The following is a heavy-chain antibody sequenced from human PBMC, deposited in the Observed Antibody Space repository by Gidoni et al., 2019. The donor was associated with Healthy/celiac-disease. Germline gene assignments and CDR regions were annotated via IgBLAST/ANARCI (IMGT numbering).Heavy chain of an antibody. CDR1: GCSVSTSGVG. D-gene: IGHD3-10*01. CDR3: AHSFLWLGGGIYGMDV. CDR2: IYWDDDK. J-gene: IGHJ6*02. Sequence: QSTLKESGPTLEKPTQTLQLTCTCSGCSVSTSGVGVGWSRQPPGKALEWLALIYWDDDKRYSPSLKRRLTITQDPSTNPVVLTLTTMDPVDTATYYCAHSFLWLGGGIYGMDVWGQGTPVTVSS. V-gene: IGHV2-5*02.